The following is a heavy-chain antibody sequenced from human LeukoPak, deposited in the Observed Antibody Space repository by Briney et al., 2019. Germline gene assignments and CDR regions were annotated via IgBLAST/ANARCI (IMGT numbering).Heavy chain of an antibody. V-gene: IGHV1-2*06. J-gene: IGHJ4*02. Sequence: ASVEVSCKASGYTFTGYYMHWVRQAPGQGLEWMGRINPNSGGTNYAQKFQGRVTMTRDTSIGTAYMEPSRLRSDDTAVYYCARILVGTDDYWGQGTLVTVSS. CDR1: GYTFTGYY. CDR3: ARILVGTDDY. CDR2: INPNSGGT. D-gene: IGHD3-22*01.